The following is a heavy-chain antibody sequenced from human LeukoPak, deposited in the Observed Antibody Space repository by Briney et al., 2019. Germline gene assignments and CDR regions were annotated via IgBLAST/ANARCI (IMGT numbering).Heavy chain of an antibody. CDR3: ARQAGGDWFDP. V-gene: IGHV4-59*08. D-gene: IGHD3-10*01. CDR2: IYYSGST. Sequence: SETLSLTCTVSGGSISSYYWSWLRQPPGKGLEWIGYIYYSGSTNYNPSLKSRVTISVDTSKNQFSLKLSSVTAADTAVYYCARQAGGDWFDPWGQGTLVTVSS. J-gene: IGHJ5*02. CDR1: GGSISSYY.